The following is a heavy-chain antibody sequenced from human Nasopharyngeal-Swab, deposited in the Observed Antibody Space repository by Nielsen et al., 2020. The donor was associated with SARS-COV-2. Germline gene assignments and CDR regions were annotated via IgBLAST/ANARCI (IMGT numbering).Heavy chain of an antibody. V-gene: IGHV1-18*01. CDR3: ARGNGWYPDH. CDR1: GYTFANYG. CDR2: ISVYNGNT. D-gene: IGHD6-19*01. Sequence: ASVKVSCKASGYTFANYGVSWVRQAPGQGLEWMGWISVYNGNTGYAQNLQGRVTMTTDKSTNTGYLELRSLRSDDTAVYYCARGNGWYPDHWGQGTLVTVSS. J-gene: IGHJ4*02.